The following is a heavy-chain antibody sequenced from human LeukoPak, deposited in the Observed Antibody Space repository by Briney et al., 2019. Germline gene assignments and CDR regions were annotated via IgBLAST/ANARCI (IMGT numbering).Heavy chain of an antibody. V-gene: IGHV1-2*02. CDR3: ATLRSSWYFDY. D-gene: IGHD6-13*01. CDR2: INPNSGGA. Sequence: ASVKVSCKASGYTFTGYYMHWVRQAPGQGLEWMGWINPNSGGANYAQKFQGRVTMTRDTSISTAYMEVSRLRSDDTAVYYCATLRSSWYFDYWGQGTLVTVSS. CDR1: GYTFTGYY. J-gene: IGHJ4*02.